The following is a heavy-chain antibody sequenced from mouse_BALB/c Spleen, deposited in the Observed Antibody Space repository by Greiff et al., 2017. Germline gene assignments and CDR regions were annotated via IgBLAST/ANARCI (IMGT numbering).Heavy chain of an antibody. CDR2: ISSGGSYT. V-gene: IGHV5-6*01. CDR3: ARHVEYRYDEAWFAY. Sequence: EVHLVESGGDLVKPGGSLKLSCAASGFTFSSYGMSWVRQTPDKRLEWVATISSGGSYTYYPDSVKGRFTISRDNAKNTLYLQMSSLKSEDTAMYYCARHVEYRYDEAWFAYWGQGTLVTVSA. CDR1: GFTFSSYG. D-gene: IGHD2-14*01. J-gene: IGHJ3*01.